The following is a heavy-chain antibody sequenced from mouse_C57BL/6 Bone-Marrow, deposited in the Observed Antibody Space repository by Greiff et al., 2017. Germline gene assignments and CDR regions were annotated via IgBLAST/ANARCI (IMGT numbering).Heavy chain of an antibody. V-gene: IGHV1-76*01. CDR1: GYTFTDYY. J-gene: IGHJ4*01. D-gene: IGHD2-1*01. Sequence: VQLQQSGAELVRPGASVKLSCKASGYTFTDYYINWVKQRPGQGLEWIARIYPGSGNTYYNEKFKGKATLTAEKSSSTAYMQLSSLTSEDSAVYFCARRRGNYVNAMDYWGQGTSVTASS. CDR2: IYPGSGNT. CDR3: ARRRGNYVNAMDY.